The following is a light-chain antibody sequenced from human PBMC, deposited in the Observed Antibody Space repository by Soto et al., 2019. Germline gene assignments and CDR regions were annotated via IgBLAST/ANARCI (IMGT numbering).Light chain of an antibody. J-gene: IGLJ2*01. Sequence: QSVLTQPASVSGPPGQSITISCTGTSSDVGGYNYVSWYQQHPGKAPKLMIYDVSNRPSGVSNRFSGSKSGNTASLTISGLQAEDEADYYCSSYTSSSTDVVFGGGTKLTVL. CDR1: SSDVGGYNY. CDR3: SSYTSSSTDVV. CDR2: DVS. V-gene: IGLV2-14*01.